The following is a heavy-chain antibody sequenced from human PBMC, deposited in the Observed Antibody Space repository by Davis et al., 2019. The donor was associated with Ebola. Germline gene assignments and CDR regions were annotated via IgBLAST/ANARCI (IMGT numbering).Heavy chain of an antibody. CDR3: ARDQAAIPVVANHFDD. J-gene: IGHJ4*02. CDR2: IWYDGGNK. Sequence: GGSLRLSCAASGFTFSLYAMHWVRQAPGKGLEWVAVIWYDGGNKYYADSVKGRFTISRDNSKNTLYLQMNSLRAEDTGVYYCARDQAAIPVVANHFDDWGQGTLVTVSS. D-gene: IGHD2-2*02. CDR1: GFTFSLYA. V-gene: IGHV3-33*08.